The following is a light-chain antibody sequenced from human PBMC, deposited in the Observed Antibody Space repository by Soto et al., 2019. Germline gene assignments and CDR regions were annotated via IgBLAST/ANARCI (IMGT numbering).Light chain of an antibody. J-gene: IGLJ1*01. CDR1: SSDVGGYNY. CDR2: DVS. Sequence: QSALTQPASVSGSPGQSITISCTGTSSDVGGYNYVSWYQQHPGKAPKLLIYDVSNRPSGVSNRFSGSKSGNTASLTISGFQAEDEADYYCSSYTSSSILVFGTGTKVTVL. V-gene: IGLV2-14*01. CDR3: SSYTSSSILV.